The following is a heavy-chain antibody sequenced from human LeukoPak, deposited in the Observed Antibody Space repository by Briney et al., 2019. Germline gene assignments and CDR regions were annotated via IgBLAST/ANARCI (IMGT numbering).Heavy chain of an antibody. CDR2: ISSSNSPI. Sequence: ETLSLTCTVSGYSISSGYYWGWVRQAPGKGLEWVSYISSSNSPIYYADSLRGRFTISRDNAKNSLFLQMNSLRVEDTAVYYCAREPSGVLGLDYWGQGTLVTVSS. CDR3: AREPSGVLGLDY. J-gene: IGHJ4*02. CDR1: GYSISSGYY. D-gene: IGHD3-10*01. V-gene: IGHV3-48*01.